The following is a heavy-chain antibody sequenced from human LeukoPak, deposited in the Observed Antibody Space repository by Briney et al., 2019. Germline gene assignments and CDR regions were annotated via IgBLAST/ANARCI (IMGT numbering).Heavy chain of an antibody. Sequence: SETLSLTCTVSGGSISSYYWNWIRQPLGKGLEWIGHIYSSGSTKYNPSLKSRVTISVDTSKNQFSLKLISVTAADTAVYYCARGQLATGIFDHWGQGTLVTVSS. CDR2: IYSSGST. J-gene: IGHJ4*02. D-gene: IGHD6-6*01. V-gene: IGHV4-59*01. CDR1: GGSISSYY. CDR3: ARGQLATGIFDH.